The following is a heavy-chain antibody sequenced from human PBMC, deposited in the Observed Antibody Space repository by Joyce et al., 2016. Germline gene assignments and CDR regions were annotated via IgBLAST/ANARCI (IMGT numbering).Heavy chain of an antibody. J-gene: IGHJ4*02. V-gene: IGHV3-23*01. CDR1: GFTFSSYA. Sequence: RLSCAASGFTFSSYAMNWVRQAPGKGLVWVSVISSSGGSTYYADSVKGRFTISRDNSKNTLYLQMNSLRAEDTAVYYCAKGAGRNFWSGYCEYWGQGTLVTVSS. D-gene: IGHD3-3*01. CDR2: ISSSGGST. CDR3: AKGAGRNFWSGYCEY.